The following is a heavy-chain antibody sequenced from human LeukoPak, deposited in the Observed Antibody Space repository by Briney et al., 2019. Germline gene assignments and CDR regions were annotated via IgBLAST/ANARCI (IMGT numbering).Heavy chain of an antibody. CDR3: VRDNSRGQSLGVIY. CDR1: GFTFSTYN. Sequence: GGSLRLSCAASGFTFSTYNMNWVRQAPGKGLEWISYINADSSTIQYADSVRGRFTTSRNNAKNSLYLQMNSLRAEDTAVYYCVRDNSRGQSLGVIYWGQGSLVTVSS. CDR2: INADSSTI. V-gene: IGHV3-48*01. D-gene: IGHD3-22*01. J-gene: IGHJ4*02.